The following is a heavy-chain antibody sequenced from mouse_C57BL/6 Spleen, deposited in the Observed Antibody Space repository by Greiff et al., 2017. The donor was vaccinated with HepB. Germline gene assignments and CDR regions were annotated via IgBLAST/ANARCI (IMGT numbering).Heavy chain of an antibody. CDR3: TRRRITTVVPLFDY. V-gene: IGHV1-15*01. CDR1: GYTFTDYE. D-gene: IGHD1-1*01. J-gene: IGHJ2*01. CDR2: IDPETGGT. Sequence: VKLQQSGAELVRPGASVTLSCKASGYTFTDYEMHWVKQTPVHGLEWIGAIDPETGGTAYNQKFKGKAILTADKSSSTAYMELRSLTSEDSAVYYCTRRRITTVVPLFDYWGQGTTLTVSS.